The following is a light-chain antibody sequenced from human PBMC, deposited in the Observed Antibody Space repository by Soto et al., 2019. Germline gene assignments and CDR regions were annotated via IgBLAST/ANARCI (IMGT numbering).Light chain of an antibody. Sequence: DIQMTQSPSSLSSSVGDRVTLTCRASQTITSDLNWYKRRPGKAPKLLSYAASNLQSGVPSRFSGSGSGTDFTLTISSLKPEDFAIYYCQQSKSTPPTFGQGTRLEIK. CDR3: QQSKSTPPT. V-gene: IGKV1-39*01. CDR2: AAS. CDR1: QTITSD. J-gene: IGKJ5*01.